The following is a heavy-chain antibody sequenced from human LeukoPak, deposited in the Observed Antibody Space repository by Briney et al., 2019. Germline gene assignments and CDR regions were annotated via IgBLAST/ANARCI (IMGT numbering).Heavy chain of an antibody. CDR2: ISSSSSTI. J-gene: IGHJ4*02. CDR3: SPGIAAAGTVC. V-gene: IGHV3-48*01. D-gene: IGHD6-13*01. CDR1: GFTFSSYS. Sequence: GEPLRLSCAASGFTFSSYSMNWVRQAPGKGLEWVSYISSSSSTIYYADSVKGRFTISRDNAKNSLYLQMNSLRAEDTAVYYCSPGIAAAGTVCWGQGTLVTVSS.